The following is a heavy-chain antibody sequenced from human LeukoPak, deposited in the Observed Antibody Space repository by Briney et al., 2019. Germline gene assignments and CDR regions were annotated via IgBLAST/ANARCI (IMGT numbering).Heavy chain of an antibody. D-gene: IGHD6-13*01. J-gene: IGHJ3*02. CDR2: IGTAGHK. CDR1: GFPFSSYD. CDR3: ARGADYSSSWYRESDAFDI. Sequence: PGGSVRLPCAASGFPFSSYDMHWVRQATGKALECVSAIGTAGHKYYPGSVKGRFTISRENAKNAFYLQMNNLRAGDTAVYYCARGADYSSSWYRESDAFDIWGQGTLVTVSS. V-gene: IGHV3-13*04.